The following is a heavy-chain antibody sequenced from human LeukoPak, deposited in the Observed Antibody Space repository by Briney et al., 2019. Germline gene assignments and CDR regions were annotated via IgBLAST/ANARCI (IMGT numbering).Heavy chain of an antibody. CDR2: IYPGDSDT. J-gene: IGHJ4*02. Sequence: GKSLKISCKGSGYYFTSYWIGWVRQMPGKGLEWMGIIYPGDSDTRYRPSFQGQVTISADKSINTAYLQWSSLKASDTAMYYCARGSESYYPTFDCWGQGTLVTVSS. V-gene: IGHV5-51*01. CDR1: GYYFTSYW. CDR3: ARGSESYYPTFDC. D-gene: IGHD3-10*01.